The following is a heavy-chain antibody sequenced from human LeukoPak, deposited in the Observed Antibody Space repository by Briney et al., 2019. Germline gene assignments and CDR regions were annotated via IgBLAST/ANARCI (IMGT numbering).Heavy chain of an antibody. CDR3: ARVGDYGGNIWFDP. D-gene: IGHD4-23*01. CDR2: IWYDGSNK. CDR1: GFTFSSYG. J-gene: IGHJ5*02. Sequence: GGSLRLSCAASGFTFSSYGMHWVRQAPGKGLEWVAVIWYDGSNKYYADSVKGRFTISRDNSKNTLYLQMNSLRAEDTAVYYCARVGDYGGNIWFDPWGQGTLVTVSS. V-gene: IGHV3-33*01.